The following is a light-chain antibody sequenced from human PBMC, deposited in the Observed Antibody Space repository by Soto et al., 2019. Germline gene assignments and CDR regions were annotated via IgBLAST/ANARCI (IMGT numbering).Light chain of an antibody. Sequence: EIVMTQSPATLSLSPAERATLSCGASQSVSSNLAWYQRKPGQAPRLLIYGASTRATGIPARFSGSGSGTEFTLTISSLQSEDFAVYYCQQYNNWPQTFGQGTKVDIK. CDR2: GAS. J-gene: IGKJ1*01. CDR1: QSVSSN. CDR3: QQYNNWPQT. V-gene: IGKV3-15*01.